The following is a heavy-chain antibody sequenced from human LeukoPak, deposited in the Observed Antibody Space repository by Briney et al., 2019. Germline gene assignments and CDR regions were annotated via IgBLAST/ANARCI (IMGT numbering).Heavy chain of an antibody. D-gene: IGHD5-18*01. CDR1: GYTFTGYY. J-gene: IGHJ4*02. Sequence: ASVKVSCKASGYTFTGYYIHWVRQAPGQGLEWMGWINPKSGGTNYAQKFQGRVTMTRDTSITTVYMELSGLTPDDTAVYYCARFLNGYGYLYWGQGTQVTVSS. CDR2: INPKSGGT. CDR3: ARFLNGYGYLY. V-gene: IGHV1-2*02.